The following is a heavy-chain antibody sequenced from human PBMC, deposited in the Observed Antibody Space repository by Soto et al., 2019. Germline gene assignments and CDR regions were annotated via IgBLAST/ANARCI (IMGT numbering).Heavy chain of an antibody. Sequence: QVQLVQSGAEVKKPGASVKVSCKASGYTFTSYGISWVRQAPGQGLEGMGWISAYNGNTNYAQKLQGRVTMTTDTSTSTAYMELRSLRSDDTAVYYCARDHDYDYVWGSYRQGYFDYWGQGTLVTVSS. V-gene: IGHV1-18*01. D-gene: IGHD3-16*02. J-gene: IGHJ4*02. CDR1: GYTFTSYG. CDR3: ARDHDYDYVWGSYRQGYFDY. CDR2: ISAYNGNT.